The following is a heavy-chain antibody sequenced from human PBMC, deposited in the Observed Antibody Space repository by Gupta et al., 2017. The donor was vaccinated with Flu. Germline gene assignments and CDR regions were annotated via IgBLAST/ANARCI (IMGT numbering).Heavy chain of an antibody. CDR2: IWYDGSNK. CDR3: ARDTWSSSGTTDY. CDR1: GFTFSSYG. V-gene: IGHV3-33*01. D-gene: IGHD6-6*01. J-gene: IGHJ4*02. Sequence: QVQLVESGGGVVQPGRSLRLSCAASGFTFSSYGMHWVRQAPGKGLEWVAVIWYDGSNKYYADSVKGRFTISRDNSKNTLYLQMNSLRAEDTAVYYCARDTWSSSGTTDYWGQGTLVTVSS.